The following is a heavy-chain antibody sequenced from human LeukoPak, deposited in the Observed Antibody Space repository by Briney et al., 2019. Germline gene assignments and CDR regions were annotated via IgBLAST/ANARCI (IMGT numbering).Heavy chain of an antibody. J-gene: IGHJ4*02. CDR2: IGWNSHII. V-gene: IGHV3-9*01. CDR3: AKDRDSSGFAPYFDY. Sequence: PGRSLRLSCVASGFTFNDYAMLWVRQAPGKGLEWVSGIGWNSHIIGYEDSVKGRFTISRDNARNSLSLQMNSLRAEDTAFYYCAKDRDSSGFAPYFDYWGQGILVTVSS. D-gene: IGHD3-22*01. CDR1: GFTFNDYA.